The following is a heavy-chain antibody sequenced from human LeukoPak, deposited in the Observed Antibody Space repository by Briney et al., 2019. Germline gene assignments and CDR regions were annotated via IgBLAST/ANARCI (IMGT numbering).Heavy chain of an antibody. D-gene: IGHD6-6*01. V-gene: IGHV1-46*01. CDR3: ERDVSPRPAPLRYLDH. J-gene: IGHJ4*02. CDR1: GYTFTHYY. CDR2: LTPSGGFT. Sequence: ASVTVSFKTSGYTFTHYYLCWVRQAPGQGPEWMGILTPSGGFTNFPHKFQGRVTVTSKISTSTVNMKLNNLRSEDTAVYCCERDVSPRPAPLRYLDHWGQGTLVTVSS.